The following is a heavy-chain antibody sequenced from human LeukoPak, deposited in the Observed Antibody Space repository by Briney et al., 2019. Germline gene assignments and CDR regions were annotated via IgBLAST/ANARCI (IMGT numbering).Heavy chain of an antibody. CDR3: ARDSHSGSYYYFDY. CDR2: IIPILGIA. CDR1: GGTFSSYA. Sequence: SVKVSCKASGGTFSSYAISWVRQAPGQGLEWMGRIIPILGIANYAQKFQGRVTITADKSTSTAYMELSSLRSEDTAVYYCARDSHSGSYYYFDYWGQGTLVTVSS. V-gene: IGHV1-69*04. J-gene: IGHJ4*02. D-gene: IGHD1-26*01.